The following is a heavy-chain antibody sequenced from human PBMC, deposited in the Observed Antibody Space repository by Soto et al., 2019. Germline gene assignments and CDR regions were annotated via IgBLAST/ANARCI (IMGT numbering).Heavy chain of an antibody. CDR2: ISYDGSNK. J-gene: IGHJ5*02. CDR1: GFTFSSYG. D-gene: IGHD1-20*01. V-gene: IGHV3-30*18. CDR3: AKDLTPGIFDP. Sequence: GGSLRLSCAASGFTFSSYGMHWVRQAPGKGLEWVAVISYDGSNKYYADSVKGRSTISRDNSKNTLYLQMNSLRAEDTAVYYCAKDLTPGIFDPWGQGTLVTVSS.